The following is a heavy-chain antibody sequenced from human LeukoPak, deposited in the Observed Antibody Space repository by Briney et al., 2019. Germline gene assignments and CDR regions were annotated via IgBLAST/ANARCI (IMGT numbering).Heavy chain of an antibody. J-gene: IGHJ4*02. V-gene: IGHV4-38-2*01. Sequence: PSETLSLTCAVSGYSITSTYWWGWIRQTPGRGLEWIGSLHHSGSTSYSPSLKSRVTISVDTSKNQLPLRLSSVTAADTAVYYCARVGGDDSTGHYSVDYWGQGTLVTVSS. CDR2: LHHSGST. D-gene: IGHD3-22*01. CDR1: GYSITSTYW. CDR3: ARVGGDDSTGHYSVDY.